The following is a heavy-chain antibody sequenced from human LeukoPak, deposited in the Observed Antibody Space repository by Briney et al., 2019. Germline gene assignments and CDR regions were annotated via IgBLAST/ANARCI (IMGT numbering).Heavy chain of an antibody. D-gene: IGHD2-15*01. CDR2: FDPEDGET. CDR1: GYTLTELS. CDR3: ATAAGYCSGGSCHYYYYGMDV. J-gene: IGHJ6*02. V-gene: IGHV1-24*01. Sequence: GASVKVSCKVSGYTLTELSMHWVRQAPGKGLEWMGGFDPEDGETIYAQKFQGRVTMTEDTSTDTAYMELSSLRSEDTAVYYCATAAGYCSGGSCHYYYYGMDVWGQGTTVTVSS.